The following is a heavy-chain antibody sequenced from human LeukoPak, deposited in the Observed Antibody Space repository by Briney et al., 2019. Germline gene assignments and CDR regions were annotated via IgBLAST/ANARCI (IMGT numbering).Heavy chain of an antibody. J-gene: IGHJ4*02. CDR2: ISSSGTYI. Sequence: PGGSLRLSCAASGFTFSSYSMNWVRQAPGKGLEWVSSISSSGTYIYYADSVKGRFTISGDNAKNSLFLQMNSLRAEDTAVYYCAKTVQEVYYFDYWGQGTLVTVSS. CDR1: GFTFSSYS. V-gene: IGHV3-21*01. CDR3: AKTVQEVYYFDY. D-gene: IGHD4-17*01.